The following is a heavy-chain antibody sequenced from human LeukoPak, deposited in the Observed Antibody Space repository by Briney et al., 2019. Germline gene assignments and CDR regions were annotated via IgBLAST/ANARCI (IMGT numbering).Heavy chain of an antibody. D-gene: IGHD2-15*01. CDR3: ARDMVGRAVVSRRLDP. Sequence: GGSLRLSCAASGFTFSDYYMSWIRQAPGKGLEWVSYISSSGSTIYYADPVKGRFTISRDNAKNSLYLQMNSLRAEDTAVYYCARDMVGRAVVSRRLDPWGQGTLVTVSS. CDR1: GFTFSDYY. J-gene: IGHJ5*02. CDR2: ISSSGSTI. V-gene: IGHV3-11*01.